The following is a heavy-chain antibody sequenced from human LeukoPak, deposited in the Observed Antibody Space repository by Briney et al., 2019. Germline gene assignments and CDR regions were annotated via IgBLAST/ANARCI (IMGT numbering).Heavy chain of an antibody. D-gene: IGHD1-14*01. J-gene: IGHJ1*01. CDR2: IRSKANSYAT. Sequence: GGSLRLSCAASGFTFSGSAMHWVRQASGKGLEWVGRIRSKANSYATAYAASVKGRLTISRDDSKNTAYLQMNSLKTEDTAVYYCTRHLLRGEPLEYFQHWGQGTLVTVSS. CDR1: GFTFSGSA. CDR3: TRHLLRGEPLEYFQH. V-gene: IGHV3-73*01.